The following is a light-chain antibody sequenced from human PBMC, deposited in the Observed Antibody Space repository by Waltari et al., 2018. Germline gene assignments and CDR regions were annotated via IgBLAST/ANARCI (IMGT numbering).Light chain of an antibody. J-gene: IGKJ2*01. CDR2: GAS. Sequence: EIVLTQPPGTLSLSPGERATLSCRARRFVSSSYLAWYQQKPGQAPSLLIYGASSRATGIPDSFSGSESETNYTLTISRLEPEDFAVYYCQQYDGSRYSFGQGTKLQIK. CDR3: QQYDGSRYS. V-gene: IGKV3-20*01. CDR1: RFVSSSY.